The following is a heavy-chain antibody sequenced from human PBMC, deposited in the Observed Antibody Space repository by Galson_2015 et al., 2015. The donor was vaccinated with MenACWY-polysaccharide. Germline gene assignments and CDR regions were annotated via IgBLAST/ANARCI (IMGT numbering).Heavy chain of an antibody. CDR3: VGPLGRGGTGAYGMDA. CDR2: INSDASST. J-gene: IGHJ6*02. CDR1: GFTFSNYW. Sequence: SLRLSCAASGFTFSNYWIHWVRQAPGKGLVWVSRINSDASSTAYADSVKGRFTISRDNAKNTLYLQMNSLRVEDTAVYYCVGPLGRGGTGAYGMDAWGQGTTVTVSS. D-gene: IGHD3-10*01. V-gene: IGHV3-74*01.